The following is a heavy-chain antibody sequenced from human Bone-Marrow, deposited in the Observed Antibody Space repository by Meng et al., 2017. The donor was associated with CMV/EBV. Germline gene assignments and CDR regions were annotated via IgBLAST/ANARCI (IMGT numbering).Heavy chain of an antibody. V-gene: IGHV1-69*04. D-gene: IGHD4-11*01. J-gene: IGHJ5*02. Sequence: SVKVSCKASGGTFSSYTISWVRQAPGPRLEWMGRIIPILGIANYAQKFQGRVTITADKSTSTAYMELSSLRSEDTAVYYCAREDYSNYFRVDPWGQGTLVTVSS. CDR1: GGTFSSYT. CDR2: IIPILGIA. CDR3: AREDYSNYFRVDP.